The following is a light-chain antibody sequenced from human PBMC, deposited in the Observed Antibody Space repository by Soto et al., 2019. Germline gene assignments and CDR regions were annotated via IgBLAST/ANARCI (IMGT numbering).Light chain of an antibody. V-gene: IGLV3-21*02. CDR2: DDS. Sequence: SYELTQPPSVSVAPGQTARITCGGNNIGSKSVHWYQQKPGQAPVLVVYDDSDQPSGIPERFYGSNSGNTATLTISRVEAGDEADYYCQVWDSSSDPVVFGGGTKLTVL. CDR3: QVWDSSSDPVV. CDR1: NIGSKS. J-gene: IGLJ2*01.